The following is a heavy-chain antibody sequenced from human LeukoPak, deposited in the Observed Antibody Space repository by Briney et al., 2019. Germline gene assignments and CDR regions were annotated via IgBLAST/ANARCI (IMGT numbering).Heavy chain of an antibody. CDR2: IIPNLGTT. Sequence: GASVKVSCKASGGTSNSQAISWVRQAPGQGLAWMGRIIPNLGTTNRAQNFQDRVTLTADKSTNTAYMELTSLTSDDTAVYYCATTNDGGGYQWGDFFDFWGQGTLVTVSS. D-gene: IGHD3-22*01. CDR3: ATTNDGGGYQWGDFFDF. CDR1: GGTSNSQA. V-gene: IGHV1-69*04. J-gene: IGHJ4*02.